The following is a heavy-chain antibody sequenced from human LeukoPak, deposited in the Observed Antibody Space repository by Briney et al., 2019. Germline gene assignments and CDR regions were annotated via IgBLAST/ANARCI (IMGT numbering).Heavy chain of an antibody. D-gene: IGHD3-22*01. Sequence: GGSLRLSCAASGFTFSSYEMNWVREAPGKGLECVSYISSSGSTIYYEDSVKGRFTISRDNGKNSLYLQMNSLRAEHTAVYYCARGPNYYDSIGYGPRFDYWGQGPLVTVSS. CDR3: ARGPNYYDSIGYGPRFDY. V-gene: IGHV3-48*03. CDR2: ISSSGSTI. J-gene: IGHJ4*02. CDR1: GFTFSSYE.